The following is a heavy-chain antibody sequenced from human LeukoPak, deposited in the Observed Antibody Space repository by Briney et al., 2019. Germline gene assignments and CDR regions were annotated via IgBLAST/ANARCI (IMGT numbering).Heavy chain of an antibody. V-gene: IGHV3-30*04. CDR1: GFTFSSFA. CDR3: ARQDIVVVPAAKNRYYYYYGMDV. Sequence: GGSLRLSCAASGFTFSSFAMHWVRQAPGKGLEGVTVISYDGTNKYYADSVKGRFTISRDNSKNTLYLQMNSLRAENTAVYYCARQDIVVVPAAKNRYYYYYGMDVWGQGTTVTVSS. J-gene: IGHJ6*02. CDR2: ISYDGTNK. D-gene: IGHD2-2*01.